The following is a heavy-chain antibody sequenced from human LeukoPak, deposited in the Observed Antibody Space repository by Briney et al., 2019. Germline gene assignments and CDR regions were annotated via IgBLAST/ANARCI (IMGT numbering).Heavy chain of an antibody. CDR1: GYIFTGYY. J-gene: IGHJ3*02. CDR3: ARVGPIDGYHGIAFDI. CDR2: INPNSGGT. Sequence: ASVKVSCKASGYIFTGYYMHWVRRAPGQGLEWMGWINPNSGGTDYAQKFQGRVTMTWDTSISTAYMELSRLRSDDTAVYYCARVGPIDGYHGIAFDIWGQGTMVTVSS. V-gene: IGHV1-2*02. D-gene: IGHD5-24*01.